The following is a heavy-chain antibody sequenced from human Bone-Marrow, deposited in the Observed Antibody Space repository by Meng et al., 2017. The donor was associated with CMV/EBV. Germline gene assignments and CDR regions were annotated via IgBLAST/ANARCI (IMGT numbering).Heavy chain of an antibody. CDR2: INHSGST. J-gene: IGHJ5*02. CDR3: ARVEPTNPTRWFDP. V-gene: IGHV4-34*01. CDR1: GGSFSGYY. Sequence: SETLSLTCAVYGGSFSGYYWSWIRQPPGKGLEWIGEINHSGSTNYNPSLKSRVTISVDTSKNQFSLKLSSVTAADTAVYYCARVEPTNPTRWFDPWGQGTLVTVSS. D-gene: IGHD5-12*01.